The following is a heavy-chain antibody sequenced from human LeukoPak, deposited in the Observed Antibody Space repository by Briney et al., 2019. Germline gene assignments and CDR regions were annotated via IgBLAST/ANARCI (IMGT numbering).Heavy chain of an antibody. V-gene: IGHV3-30*03. J-gene: IGHJ4*02. CDR2: ISYDGSNK. CDR1: GFTFDDYG. Sequence: GGSLRLSCAASGFTFDDYGMSWVRQAPGKGLEWVAVISYDGSNKYYADSVKGRFTISRDNSKNTLYLQMNSLRAEDTAVYYCARSYTTSNYYDSTGYLYGLGYWGQGTLVTVSS. D-gene: IGHD3-22*01. CDR3: ARSYTTSNYYDSTGYLYGLGY.